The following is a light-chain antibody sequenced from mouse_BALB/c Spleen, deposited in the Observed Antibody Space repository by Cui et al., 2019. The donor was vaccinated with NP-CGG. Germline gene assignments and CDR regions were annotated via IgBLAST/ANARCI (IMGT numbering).Light chain of an antibody. J-gene: IGLJ1*01. CDR1: TGAVTTSNY. Sequence: QAVVTQESAITTSPGETVTLTCRSSTGAVTTSNYANWVQEKPDHLFTGLIGGTNNRVPGAPARFSGSLIGDKAALTITGAQTEDEAIYFCALWYSNHWVFGGGTKLTVL. V-gene: IGLV1*01. CDR2: GTN. CDR3: ALWYSNHWV.